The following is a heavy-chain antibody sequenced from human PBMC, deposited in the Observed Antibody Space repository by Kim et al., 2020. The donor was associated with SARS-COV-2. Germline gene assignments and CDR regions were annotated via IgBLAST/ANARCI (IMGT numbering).Heavy chain of an antibody. D-gene: IGHD3-9*01. CDR1: GYTFTSYG. J-gene: IGHJ5*02. Sequence: ASVKVSCKASGYTFTSYGISWVRQAPGQGLEWMGWISAYNGNTNYAQKIQGRVTMTTDTSTSTAYMELRSLRSDDTAVYYCARDRDYDILTGYYNWFDPWGQGTLVTVSS. V-gene: IGHV1-18*01. CDR2: ISAYNGNT. CDR3: ARDRDYDILTGYYNWFDP.